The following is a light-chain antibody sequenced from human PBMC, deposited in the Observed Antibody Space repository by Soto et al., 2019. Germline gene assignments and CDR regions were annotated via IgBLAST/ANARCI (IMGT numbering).Light chain of an antibody. Sequence: DIQMTQSPSSLSAFVGDRVTITCRTSQSISSYLNWYQQKPGKAPKLLIYAASSLQSGVPSRFSGSGSGTDFILTISSLQPEDFATYYCQKSYRTLTLGGGTKVEIK. CDR1: QSISSY. CDR2: AAS. J-gene: IGKJ4*01. V-gene: IGKV1-39*01. CDR3: QKSYRTLT.